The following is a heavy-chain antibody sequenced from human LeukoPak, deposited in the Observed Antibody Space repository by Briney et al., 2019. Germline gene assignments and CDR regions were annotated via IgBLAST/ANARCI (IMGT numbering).Heavy chain of an antibody. J-gene: IGHJ5*02. Sequence: PSETLSLTCTVSGGSISSYYWSWIRQPPGKGLEWIGYIYYSGSTNYNPSPKSRVTISVDTSKNQFSLKLSSVTAADTAVYYCARDGYSYALGGGLDPWGQGTLVTVSS. CDR2: IYYSGST. CDR3: ARDGYSYALGGGLDP. V-gene: IGHV4-59*01. CDR1: GGSISSYY. D-gene: IGHD5-18*01.